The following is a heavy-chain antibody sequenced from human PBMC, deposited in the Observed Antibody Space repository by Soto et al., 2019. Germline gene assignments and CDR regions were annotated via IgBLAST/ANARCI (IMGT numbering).Heavy chain of an antibody. CDR3: ARSKKQNYDFWSGYLQNSGANWFDP. Sequence: GESLKISCKGSGYSFTSYWIGWVRQMPGKGLEWMGIIYPGDSDTRYSPSFQGQVTISADKSISTAYLQWSSLKASDTAMYYCARSKKQNYDFWSGYLQNSGANWFDPWGQGTLVTVSS. D-gene: IGHD3-3*01. CDR2: IYPGDSDT. J-gene: IGHJ5*02. V-gene: IGHV5-51*01. CDR1: GYSFTSYW.